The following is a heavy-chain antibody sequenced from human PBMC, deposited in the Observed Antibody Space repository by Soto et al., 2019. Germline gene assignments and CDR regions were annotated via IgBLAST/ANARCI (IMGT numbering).Heavy chain of an antibody. CDR2: IKNKANSYTT. CDR1: GFSFSDHY. V-gene: IGHV3-72*01. Sequence: GGSLRLSCAASGFSFSDHYMDWVRQAPGKGLEWVGRIKNKANSYTTQYAAAVKGRFTISREDSKNSLSLQMSSLKSDDTAVYYCVRVRLGAPTRYFHYWGQGTLVTVSS. J-gene: IGHJ4*02. CDR3: VRVRLGAPTRYFHY.